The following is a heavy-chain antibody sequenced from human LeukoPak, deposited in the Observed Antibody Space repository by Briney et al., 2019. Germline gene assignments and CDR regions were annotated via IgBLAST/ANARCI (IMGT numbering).Heavy chain of an antibody. Sequence: SSLKGSCKAAGYTGTISAMQWVRQARGQWLPWIGWIVVCSGNTNYDQKFQERVPITMDMSTSTAYMELSSLRPEATAVYYCAALDGSYYPKSAYWGQGTLVTVSS. D-gene: IGHD1-26*01. CDR2: IVVCSGNT. CDR1: GYTGTISA. CDR3: AALDGSYYPKSAY. V-gene: IGHV1-58*02. J-gene: IGHJ4*02.